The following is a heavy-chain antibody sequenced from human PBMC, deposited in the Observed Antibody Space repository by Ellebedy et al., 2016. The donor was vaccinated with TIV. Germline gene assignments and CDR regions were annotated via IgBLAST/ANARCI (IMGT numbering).Heavy chain of an antibody. CDR2: ISSSSSYI. CDR3: AKDQLGICSGGSCHGFFDY. D-gene: IGHD2-15*01. V-gene: IGHV3-21*01. J-gene: IGHJ4*02. Sequence: GGSLRLXXTASGFTFSSYSMNWVRQAPGKGLEWVSSISSSSSYIYYADSVKGRFTISRDNAKNSLYLQMNSLRAEDTAVYYCAKDQLGICSGGSCHGFFDYWGQGTLVTVSS. CDR1: GFTFSSYS.